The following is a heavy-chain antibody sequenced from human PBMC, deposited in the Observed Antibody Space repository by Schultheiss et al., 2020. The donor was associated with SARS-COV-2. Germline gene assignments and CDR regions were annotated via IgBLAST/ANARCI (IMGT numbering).Heavy chain of an antibody. D-gene: IGHD3-22*01. Sequence: ASVKVSCKASGYTFTGYYMHWVRQAPGQGLEWMGWINPNSGGTNYAQKFQGRVTMATDTSINTAYIEVISLMSDDTAVYYCARSTSWTYYYETSGYNDYWGQGTLVTVSS. CDR2: INPNSGGT. CDR1: GYTFTGYY. V-gene: IGHV1-2*02. J-gene: IGHJ4*02. CDR3: ARSTSWTYYYETSGYNDY.